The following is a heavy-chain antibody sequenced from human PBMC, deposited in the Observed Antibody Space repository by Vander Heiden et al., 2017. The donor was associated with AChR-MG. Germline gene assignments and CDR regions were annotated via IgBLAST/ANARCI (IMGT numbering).Heavy chain of an antibody. CDR3: ARDFDSSGYIDAFDI. V-gene: IGHV3-30-3*01. Sequence: QVQLVESGGGVVQPGSSLRLSCAASGFTFTGYAMHWVRQAPGKGLEWVAVISYDGSNKYYADSVKGRFTISRDNSKNTLYLQMNSLRAEDTAVYYCARDFDSSGYIDAFDIWGQGTMVTVSS. CDR2: ISYDGSNK. CDR1: GFTFTGYA. D-gene: IGHD3-22*01. J-gene: IGHJ3*02.